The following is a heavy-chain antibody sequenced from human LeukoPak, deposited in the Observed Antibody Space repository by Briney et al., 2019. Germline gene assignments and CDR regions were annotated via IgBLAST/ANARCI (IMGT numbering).Heavy chain of an antibody. CDR2: IYHSGST. D-gene: IGHD3-10*01. CDR1: GGSISSGGYY. V-gene: IGHV4-30-2*01. Sequence: PSQTLSLTCTVSGGSISSGGYYWSWIRQPPGKGLEWIGYIYHSGSTYYNPSLKSRVTISVDRSKNQFSLKLSSVTAADTAVYYCARHRSYYYGSGSYYNAYYYYMDVWGKGTTVTVSS. J-gene: IGHJ6*03. CDR3: ARHRSYYYGSGSYYNAYYYYMDV.